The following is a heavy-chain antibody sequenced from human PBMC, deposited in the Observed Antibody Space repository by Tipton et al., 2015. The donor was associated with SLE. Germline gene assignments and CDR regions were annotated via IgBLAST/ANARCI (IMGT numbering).Heavy chain of an antibody. J-gene: IGHJ4*02. Sequence: TLSLTCTVSGGSINSGSFYWSWIRQPVGKGLEWIGHMYTTGDTNYNPSLKSRVTISADTSKNRFSLRLTSVTAADTAVYYCAKYASGTMFEYWGQGTLVTVSS. CDR2: MYTTGDT. CDR3: AKYASGTMFEY. CDR1: GGSINSGSFY. D-gene: IGHD3-10*01. V-gene: IGHV4-61*09.